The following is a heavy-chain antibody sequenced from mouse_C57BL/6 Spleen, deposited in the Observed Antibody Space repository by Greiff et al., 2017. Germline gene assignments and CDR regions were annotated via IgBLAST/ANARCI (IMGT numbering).Heavy chain of an antibody. CDR1: GFSLSTSGMG. V-gene: IGHV8-12*01. D-gene: IGHD1-1*01. Sequence: QVQLKESGPGILQSSQTLSLTCSFSGFSLSTSGMGVSWIRQPSGKGLEWLAHIYWDGDKRYNPSLKSRLTISKDTSRNQVFLKITSVDTADTATYYCARRRYYGSSYYFDYWGQGTTLTVSS. J-gene: IGHJ2*01. CDR3: ARRRYYGSSYYFDY. CDR2: IYWDGDK.